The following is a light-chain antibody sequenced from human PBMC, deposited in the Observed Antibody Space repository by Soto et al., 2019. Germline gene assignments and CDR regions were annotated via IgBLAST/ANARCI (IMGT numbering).Light chain of an antibody. CDR3: QEYGTSPGT. Sequence: LTQNAGNRSVSERGGVSLACRASQSVSSSYLAWYQHKPGQAPRLLIDGASSRATGIPDRFSGSESGTDFTLSIRCLESEGIALYNYQEYGTSPGTVAEGTKVDIK. J-gene: IGKJ4*01. V-gene: IGKV3-20*01. CDR1: QSVSSSY. CDR2: GAS.